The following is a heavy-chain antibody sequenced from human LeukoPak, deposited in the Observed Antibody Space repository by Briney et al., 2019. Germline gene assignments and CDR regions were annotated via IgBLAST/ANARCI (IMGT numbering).Heavy chain of an antibody. CDR3: ARRPPPDYGSGSVNYFFDY. CDR2: IYPADSDT. J-gene: IGHJ4*02. V-gene: IGHV5-51*01. D-gene: IGHD3-10*01. CDR1: GYSFSDYW. Sequence: GESLKISCKGSGYSFSDYWIGWVRQMPGKGLEWMGIIYPADSDTRYSPSFQGQVTISADKSSRTAYLQWSSLKALDTAIYYCARRPPPDYGSGSVNYFFDYWGQGTLVTVSS.